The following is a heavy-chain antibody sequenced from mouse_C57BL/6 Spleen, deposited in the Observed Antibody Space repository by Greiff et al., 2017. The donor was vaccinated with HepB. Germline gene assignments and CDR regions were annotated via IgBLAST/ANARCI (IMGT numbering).Heavy chain of an antibody. CDR1: GYSITSGYY. V-gene: IGHV3-6*01. CDR2: ISYDGSN. Sequence: EVQLQESGPGLVKPSQSLSLTCSVTGYSITSGYYWNWIRQFPGNKLEWMGYISYDGSNNYNPSLKNRISITRDTSKNQFFLKLNSVTTEDTATYYCAREGVWHSNGPFAYWGQGTLVTVSA. CDR3: AREGVWHSNGPFAY. J-gene: IGHJ3*01. D-gene: IGHD2-5*01.